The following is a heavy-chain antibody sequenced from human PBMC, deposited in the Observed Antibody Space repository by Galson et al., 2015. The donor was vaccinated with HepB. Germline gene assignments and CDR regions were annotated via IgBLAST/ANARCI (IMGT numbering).Heavy chain of an antibody. CDR3: ARERMNTFDY. Sequence: SLRLSCAASGFTFSSYAMHWVRQAPGKGLEWVAVISYDGSNKYYADSVKGRFTISRDNSKNTLYLQMNSLRAEDTAVYYCARERMNTFDYWGQGTLVTVSS. D-gene: IGHD1/OR15-1a*01. CDR2: ISYDGSNK. J-gene: IGHJ4*02. CDR1: GFTFSSYA. V-gene: IGHV3-30-3*01.